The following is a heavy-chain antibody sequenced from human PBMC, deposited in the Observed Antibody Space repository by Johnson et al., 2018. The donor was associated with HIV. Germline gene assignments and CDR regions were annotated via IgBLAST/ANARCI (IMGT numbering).Heavy chain of an antibody. J-gene: IGHJ3*02. CDR3: AKGHELIILSLFFDI. V-gene: IGHV3-9*01. CDR1: GFNFDDYA. D-gene: IGHD1-26*01. Sequence: VQLVESGGGVVQPGRSLRLSCTASGFNFDDYAMHWVRQAPGKGLEWVSTITWNSGRIVYADSVKGRFTISRDNPKNSLYLEMDSLRAEDTALYYCAKGHELIILSLFFDIWGQGTMVTVSS. CDR2: ITWNSGRI.